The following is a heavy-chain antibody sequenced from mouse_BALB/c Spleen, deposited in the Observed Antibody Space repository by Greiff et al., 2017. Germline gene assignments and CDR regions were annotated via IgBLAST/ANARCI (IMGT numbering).Heavy chain of an antibody. J-gene: IGHJ3*01. D-gene: IGHD2-2*01. CDR3: AREYYGYGYDAWFAY. CDR2: ISSGSSTI. Sequence: EVKLVESGGGLVQPGGSRKLSCAASGFTFSSFGMHWVRQAPEKGLEWVAYISSGSSTIYYADTVKGRFTISRDNPKNTLFLQMTSLRSEDTAMYYCAREYYGYGYDAWFAYWGQGTLVTVSA. CDR1: GFTFSSFG. V-gene: IGHV5-17*02.